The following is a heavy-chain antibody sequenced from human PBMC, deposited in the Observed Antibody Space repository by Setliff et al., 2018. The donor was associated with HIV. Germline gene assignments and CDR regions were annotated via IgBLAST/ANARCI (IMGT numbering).Heavy chain of an antibody. CDR3: ARFLYEQLWPLDIDF. CDR2: ISSDGGTI. D-gene: IGHD1-1*01. V-gene: IGHV3-11*04. CDR1: GFTFSDYY. Sequence: GGSLRLSCAASGFTFSDYYMSWIRQAPGKGLDWVSSISSDGGTIYYADSVKGRFTISRDKNSLYLQMSSLRAEDTAVYYCARFLYEQLWPLDIDFWGQG. J-gene: IGHJ4*02.